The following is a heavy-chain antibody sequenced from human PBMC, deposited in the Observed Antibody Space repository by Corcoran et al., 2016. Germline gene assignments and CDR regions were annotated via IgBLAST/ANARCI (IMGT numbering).Heavy chain of an antibody. CDR2: IIPIFGTA. CDR3: AARDYYDDKYYVDY. V-gene: IGHV1-69*06. Sequence: QVQLVQSGAEVKKPGSSVRVSCKASGGTFSSYAISWVRQAPGQGLEWMGGIIPIFGTATYAQNFQGRVTISADKSTSTVHMELSSLRSEDTDVYYCAARDYYDDKYYVDYWGQGTLVTVSS. CDR1: GGTFSSYA. J-gene: IGHJ4*02. D-gene: IGHD3-22*01.